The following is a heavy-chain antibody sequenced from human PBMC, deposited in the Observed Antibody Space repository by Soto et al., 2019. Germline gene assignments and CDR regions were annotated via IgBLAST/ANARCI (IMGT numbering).Heavy chain of an antibody. J-gene: IGHJ5*02. CDR1: GFTFSDYY. V-gene: IGHV3-11*01. CDR2: ISSSGSTI. D-gene: IGHD3-22*01. CDR3: ARVHDSTGSGWFDP. Sequence: VGSLRLSCAASGFTFSDYYMSWIRQAPGKGLEWVSYISSSGSTIYYADSVKGRFTISRDNAKHSLYLQMNSLRAEDTAVYYCARVHDSTGSGWFDPWGQGTLVTVSS.